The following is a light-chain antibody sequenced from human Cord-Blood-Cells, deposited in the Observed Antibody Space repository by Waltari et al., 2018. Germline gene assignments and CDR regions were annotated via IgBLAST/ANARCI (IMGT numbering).Light chain of an antibody. CDR3: AAWDDSLNGPV. CDR1: SATIASNT. J-gene: IGLJ2*01. CDR2: SNN. V-gene: IGLV1-44*01. Sequence: QSVLTQPPSASGTPGQRVTISGSGSSATIASNTVTWYPQPPGPAPNLLLYSNNQRPSGVPARFSGSKSGTSASLAISGLQSEDEADYYCAAWDDSLNGPVFGGGTKLTVL.